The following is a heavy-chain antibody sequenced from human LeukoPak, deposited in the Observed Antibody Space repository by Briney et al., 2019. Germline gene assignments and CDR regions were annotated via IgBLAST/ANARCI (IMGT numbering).Heavy chain of an antibody. V-gene: IGHV1-2*02. CDR3: ARGIAVAGAFDI. J-gene: IGHJ3*02. CDR2: INPNSGGT. CDR1: GYTFTGYH. D-gene: IGHD6-19*01. Sequence: ASVKGSCKASGYTFTGYHIHWVRQAPGQGLEWMGWINPNSGGTNYAQKFQGRVTMTRDTSISTAYMELSRLRSDDTAVYYCARGIAVAGAFDIWGQGTMVTVSS.